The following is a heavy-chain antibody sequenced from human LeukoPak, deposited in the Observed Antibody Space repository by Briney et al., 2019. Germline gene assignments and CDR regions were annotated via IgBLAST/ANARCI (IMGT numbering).Heavy chain of an antibody. CDR3: ARAEISGGDCHH. V-gene: IGHV1-46*03. CDR1: GYTFTSYY. Sequence: ASVKVSCKASGYTFTSYYMHWLRQAPGQGLEWMGIINPSGGSTSYAQKFQGRVTTTRDTSTSTVYMELSSLRSEDTAVYYCARAEISGGDCHHWGQGTLVTVSS. J-gene: IGHJ5*02. CDR2: INPSGGST. D-gene: IGHD2-21*01.